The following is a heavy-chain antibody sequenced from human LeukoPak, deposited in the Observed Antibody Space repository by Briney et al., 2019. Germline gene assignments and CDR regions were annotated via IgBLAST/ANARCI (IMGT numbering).Heavy chain of an antibody. CDR3: ARGGRQLWPPAPGFDP. J-gene: IGHJ5*02. CDR1: GFTFSSYA. D-gene: IGHD5-18*01. Sequence: PGGSLRLSCAASGFTFSSYAMHWVRQAPGKGLEWVAVISYDGSNKYYADSVKGRFTISRDNSKNTLYLQMNSLRAEDTAVYYCARGGRQLWPPAPGFDPWGQGTLVTVSS. CDR2: ISYDGSNK. V-gene: IGHV3-30-3*01.